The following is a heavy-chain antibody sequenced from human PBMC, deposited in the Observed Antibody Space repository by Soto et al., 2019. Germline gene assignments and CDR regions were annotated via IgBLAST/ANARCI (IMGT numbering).Heavy chain of an antibody. D-gene: IGHD2-2*01. CDR1: GFTFSSYA. CDR3: AKKADMTSRYGLDV. J-gene: IGHJ6*02. Sequence: VQLLESGGGLVQPGGSLRLSCVGSGFTFSSYAMSWVRQAPGKGLEWVSVISNSGGSTYYADAVKGRFTISRDNSNNTLYLQLNSLRADDTAVYWCAKKADMTSRYGLDVWGQGTTVTVS. CDR2: ISNSGGST. V-gene: IGHV3-23*01.